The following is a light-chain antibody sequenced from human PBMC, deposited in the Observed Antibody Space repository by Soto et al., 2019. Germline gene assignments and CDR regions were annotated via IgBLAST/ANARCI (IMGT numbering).Light chain of an antibody. J-gene: IGKJ5*01. Sequence: EIVMTQSPATLSVSPWERATLSCRTSLSVSVYLDWYQQKPGQAPRLLISDASNRATGIPARFSGSGSGTDFTLTISSLEPEDFAVYYCHQSQYWPPINFGQGTRREIK. CDR1: LSVSVY. V-gene: IGKV3-11*01. CDR3: HQSQYWPPIN. CDR2: DAS.